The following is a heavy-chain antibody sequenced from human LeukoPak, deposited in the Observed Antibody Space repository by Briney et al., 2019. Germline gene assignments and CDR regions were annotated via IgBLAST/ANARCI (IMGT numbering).Heavy chain of an antibody. CDR2: INPNSGGT. J-gene: IGHJ5*02. V-gene: IGHV1-2*06. D-gene: IGHD1-26*01. CDR1: GYTFTGYY. Sequence: ASVKVSCKASGYTFTGYYMHLVRQAPGQGLEWMGRINPNSGGTNYAQKFQGGVTMTRDTSISTAYMELSRLRSDDTAVYYCAREGKNSGRQYNWFDPWGQGTLVTVSS. CDR3: AREGKNSGRQYNWFDP.